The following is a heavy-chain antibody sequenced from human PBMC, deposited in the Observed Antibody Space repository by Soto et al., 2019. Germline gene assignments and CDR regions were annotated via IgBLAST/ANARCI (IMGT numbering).Heavy chain of an antibody. D-gene: IGHD1-1*01. V-gene: IGHV3-48*01. CDR1: GFTFSSYS. Sequence: GGSLRLSCAASGFTFSSYSMNWVRQAPGKGLEWVSYISSSSSTIYYADSVKGRFTISRDNAKDSLYLQMNSLRAEDTAVYYCARAALYNWNDVSWFDPWGQGTLVTVSS. CDR3: ARAALYNWNDVSWFDP. CDR2: ISSSSSTI. J-gene: IGHJ5*02.